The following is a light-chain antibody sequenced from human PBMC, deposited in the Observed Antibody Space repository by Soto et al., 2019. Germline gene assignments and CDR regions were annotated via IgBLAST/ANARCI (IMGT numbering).Light chain of an antibody. CDR2: RAS. Sequence: DIQMTQSPSTRSASVVDRVTITCLASQDIGTWLAWYQQKPEKAPKVLIYRASHLESGVPSRFSASGSGTEFSLTINSLQADDFATYYCQQLHDYPITFGQGTRLEIK. CDR1: QDIGTW. V-gene: IGKV1-5*03. J-gene: IGKJ5*01. CDR3: QQLHDYPIT.